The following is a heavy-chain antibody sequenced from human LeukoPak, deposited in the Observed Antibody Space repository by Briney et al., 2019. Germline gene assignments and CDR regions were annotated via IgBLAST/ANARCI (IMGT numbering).Heavy chain of an antibody. V-gene: IGHV4-34*01. J-gene: IGHJ4*02. CDR1: GGSFSGYY. D-gene: IGHD3-22*01. Sequence: SETLSLTCAVYGGSFSGYYWSWIRQTPGKGLEWIGEINHSGSTNYNTSLKSRVTISVDTSKNQFSLKLSSVTAADTAVYYCARPQKRGSSGYRRLDYWGEGTLVTVSS. CDR2: INHSGST. CDR3: ARPQKRGSSGYRRLDY.